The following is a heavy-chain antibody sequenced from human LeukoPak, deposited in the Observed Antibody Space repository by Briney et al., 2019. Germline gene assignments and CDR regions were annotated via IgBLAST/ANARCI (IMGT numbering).Heavy chain of an antibody. CDR3: ARTQEDSGCYYFDY. CDR2: IYSTGST. D-gene: IGHD3-10*01. CDR1: GGSISSSSYY. J-gene: IGHJ4*02. V-gene: IGHV4-39*01. Sequence: PESLSLTCSVSGGSISSSSYYWGWIRQPPEKGLEWIGSIYSTGSTYYNQSLKSRVTIFVDTSKNQFSLKLSSVTAADTALYYCARTQEDSGCYYFDYWGQGTLVTVSS.